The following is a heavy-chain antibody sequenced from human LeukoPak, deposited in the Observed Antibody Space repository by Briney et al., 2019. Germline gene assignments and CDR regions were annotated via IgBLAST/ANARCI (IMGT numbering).Heavy chain of an antibody. CDR2: IKGDGSEK. CDR3: AKDWEHYYYDSSGYYEESDY. V-gene: IGHV3-7*03. CDR1: GFTFSNSW. Sequence: GGSLRLSCAASGFTFSNSWMDWVRQAPGKGLEWVANIKGDGSEKYYVDSVKARFTISRDNSKNTLYLQMNSLRAEDTAVYYCAKDWEHYYYDSSGYYEESDYWGQGTLVTVSS. J-gene: IGHJ4*02. D-gene: IGHD3-22*01.